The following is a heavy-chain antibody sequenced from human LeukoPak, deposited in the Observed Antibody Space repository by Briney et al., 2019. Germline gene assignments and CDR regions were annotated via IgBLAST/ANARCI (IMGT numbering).Heavy chain of an antibody. V-gene: IGHV5-51*01. CDR1: GYSFTNSW. CDR3: ARYSGTYSKSFDY. J-gene: IGHJ4*02. Sequence: GESLKISCKGSGYSFTNSWIGWVRQMPGKGLEWMGIVCPADSDTRYSPSFHGQVTISADKSITTAYLQWSSLKASDTAMYYCARYSGTYSKSFDYWGQGTLVTVSS. D-gene: IGHD1-26*01. CDR2: VCPADSDT.